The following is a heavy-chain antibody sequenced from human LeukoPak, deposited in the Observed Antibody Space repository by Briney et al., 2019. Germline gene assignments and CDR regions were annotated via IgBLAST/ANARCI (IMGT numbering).Heavy chain of an antibody. V-gene: IGHV3-23*01. D-gene: IGHD3-3*01. CDR1: GYTFSSYA. J-gene: IGHJ6*03. Sequence: GGSLRLSCAASGYTFSSYAMSWVRQAPGKGLEWVSAISGSGGSTYYADSVKGRFTISRDNSRNTVSLQLSNLRTEDTALYYCAKTSLSDSSGHYYYMDVWGKGTTVTVSS. CDR2: ISGSGGST. CDR3: AKTSLSDSSGHYYYMDV.